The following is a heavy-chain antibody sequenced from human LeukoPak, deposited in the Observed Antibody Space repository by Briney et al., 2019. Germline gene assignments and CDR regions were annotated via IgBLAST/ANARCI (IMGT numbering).Heavy chain of an antibody. Sequence: GGSLRLPCAASGFTFSSFWMGWVRQAPGKGLEWVASIKYDESEEHYVDSVKGRFTISRDNAKNSLYLQMISLRAEDTAVYFCTRVTTNGYFEYWGQGALVTVSS. V-gene: IGHV3-7*04. CDR2: IKYDESEE. J-gene: IGHJ4*02. D-gene: IGHD1-1*01. CDR3: TRVTTNGYFEY. CDR1: GFTFSSFW.